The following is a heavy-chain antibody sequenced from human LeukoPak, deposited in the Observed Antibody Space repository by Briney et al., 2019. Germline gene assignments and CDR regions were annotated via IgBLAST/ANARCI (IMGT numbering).Heavy chain of an antibody. CDR2: ISAYNGNT. D-gene: IGHD5-18*01. J-gene: IGHJ4*02. V-gene: IGHV1-18*01. Sequence: ASVKVSCKASGYTFTSYGISWVRQAPGQGLEWMGWISAYNGNTNYAQKLQGRVTMTTDTSTSTAYMELRSLRSDDTAVYYRAREAGGEYSYGSDYWGQGTLVTVSS. CDR3: AREAGGEYSYGSDY. CDR1: GYTFTSYG.